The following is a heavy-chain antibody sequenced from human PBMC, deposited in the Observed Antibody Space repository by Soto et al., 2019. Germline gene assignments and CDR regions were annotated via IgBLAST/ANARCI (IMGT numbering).Heavy chain of an antibody. J-gene: IGHJ4*02. CDR3: AINYYDSSAYLY. D-gene: IGHD3-22*01. CDR1: GHTLINYY. V-gene: IGHV1-46*01. Sequence: ASVKVSCKASGHTLINYYMHWVRQAPGQGLDWLGKIDPSGNGTSYAERFQGRITLTSDTSTNTVYVELSSLRSEDTAIYYCAINYYDSSAYLYWGQGTPVTVSS. CDR2: IDPSGNGT.